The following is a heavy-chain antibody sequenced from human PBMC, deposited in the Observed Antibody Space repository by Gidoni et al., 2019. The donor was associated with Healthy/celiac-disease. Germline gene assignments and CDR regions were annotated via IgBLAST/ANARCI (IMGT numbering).Heavy chain of an antibody. CDR1: GFTFDDYA. CDR3: AKGPGGAFDP. CDR2: ISWNSGSI. J-gene: IGHJ5*02. Sequence: EVQLVESGGGWVQPGSSLRLSCAAAGFTFDDYAMHWVRQAPGKGLEWVSGISWNSGSIGYADSVKGRFTISRDNAKNSLYLQMNSLRAEDTALYYCAKGPGGAFDPWGQGTLVTVSS. V-gene: IGHV3-9*01. D-gene: IGHD3-10*01.